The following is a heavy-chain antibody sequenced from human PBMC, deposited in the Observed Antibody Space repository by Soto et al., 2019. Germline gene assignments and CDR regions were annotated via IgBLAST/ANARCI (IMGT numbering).Heavy chain of an antibody. CDR3: ARVAIVATTDAFDI. CDR2: INAGNGNT. D-gene: IGHD5-12*01. J-gene: IGHJ3*02. CDR1: GYTFTSYA. V-gene: IGHV1-3*01. Sequence: ASVKVSCKASGYTFTSYAMHWVRQAPGQRLEWMGWINAGNGNTKYSQKFQGRVTITRDTSASTAYMELSSLRSEDTAVYYCARVAIVATTDAFDIWGQGTMVTVSS.